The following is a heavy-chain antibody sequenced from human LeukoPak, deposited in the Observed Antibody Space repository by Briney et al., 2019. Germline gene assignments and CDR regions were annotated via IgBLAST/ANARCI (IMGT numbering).Heavy chain of an antibody. CDR3: ARLDGSGSYNY. CDR1: GGSFSGYY. V-gene: IGHV4-34*01. D-gene: IGHD3-10*01. Sequence: SETLSLTCAVYGGSFSGYYWSWIRQPSGKGLEWIGEINHSGSTNYNPSLKSRVTISVDTSKNQFSLKLSSVTAADTAVYYCARLDGSGSYNYWGQGTLATVSS. J-gene: IGHJ4*02. CDR2: INHSGST.